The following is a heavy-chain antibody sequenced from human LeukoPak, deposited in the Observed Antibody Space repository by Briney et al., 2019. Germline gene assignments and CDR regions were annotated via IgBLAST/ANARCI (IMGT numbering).Heavy chain of an antibody. V-gene: IGHV3-74*03. Sequence: GGSLRLSCAASGFTFRTHWMHWVRQTPGKGLVWVSRISSDGSSTTYADSVKGRFTIPRDNAKNTLYLQMNNLRAEDTAMYYCARDQRVTGRPDIDYWGQGTLVIVSS. D-gene: IGHD6-6*01. J-gene: IGHJ4*02. CDR2: ISSDGSST. CDR3: ARDQRVTGRPDIDY. CDR1: GFTFRTHW.